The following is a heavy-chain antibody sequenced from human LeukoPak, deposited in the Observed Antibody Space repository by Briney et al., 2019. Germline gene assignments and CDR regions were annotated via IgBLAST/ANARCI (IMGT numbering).Heavy chain of an antibody. CDR2: INTNTGNP. V-gene: IGHV7-4-1*02. Sequence: ASVKVSCKASGYTFTRSAINWVRQAPGQGLEWMGWINTNTGNPTYAQGFTGRFVFSLDTSVSTAYLQISSLKAEDTAVYYCARGTVGSGYYQKLSFGVDWGQGTLVTVSS. CDR1: GYTFTRSA. J-gene: IGHJ4*02. D-gene: IGHD3-22*01. CDR3: ARGTVGSGYYQKLSFGVD.